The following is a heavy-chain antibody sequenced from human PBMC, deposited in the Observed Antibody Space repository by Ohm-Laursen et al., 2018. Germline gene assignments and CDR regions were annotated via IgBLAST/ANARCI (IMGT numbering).Heavy chain of an antibody. V-gene: IGHV3-30*18. J-gene: IGHJ4*02. CDR1: GFTFSSYG. CDR2: ISYDGSNK. Sequence: SLRLSCAASGFTFSSYGMHWVRQAPGKGLEWVAVISYDGSNKYYADSVKGRFTISRDNSKNTLYLQMNSLRAEGTAVYYCAKPYYYDSGIYRYYFDYWGQGTLVTVSS. D-gene: IGHD3-10*01. CDR3: AKPYYYDSGIYRYYFDY.